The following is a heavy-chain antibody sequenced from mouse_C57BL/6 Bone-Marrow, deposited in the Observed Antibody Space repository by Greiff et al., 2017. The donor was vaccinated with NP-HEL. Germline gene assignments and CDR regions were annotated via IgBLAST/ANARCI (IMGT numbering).Heavy chain of an antibody. Sequence: VKLQQPGTELVKPGASVKLSCKASGYTFTSYWMHWVKQRPGQGLEWIGNINPSNGGTNYNEKLKSKATLTVDKSSSTAYMQRSSLTSEDAAVYYCARTSYYYAMDYWGQGTSVTVSS. CDR1: GYTFTSYW. CDR2: INPSNGGT. CDR3: ARTSYYYAMDY. V-gene: IGHV1-53*01. J-gene: IGHJ4*01.